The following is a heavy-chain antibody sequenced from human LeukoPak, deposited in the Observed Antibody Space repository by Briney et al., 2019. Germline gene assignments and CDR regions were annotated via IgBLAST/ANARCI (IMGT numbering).Heavy chain of an antibody. D-gene: IGHD3-10*01. CDR3: AYSYYYGSRRPFDY. CDR2: IIPIFGTA. CDR1: GGTFSSYA. Sequence: SVKVSCKASGGTFSSYAISWVRQAPGQGLEWMGGIIPIFGTANYAQKFQGRVTITADKSTSTAYMELSSLRSEDTAVYYCAYSYYYGSRRPFDYWGQRTLVTVSS. J-gene: IGHJ4*02. V-gene: IGHV1-69*06.